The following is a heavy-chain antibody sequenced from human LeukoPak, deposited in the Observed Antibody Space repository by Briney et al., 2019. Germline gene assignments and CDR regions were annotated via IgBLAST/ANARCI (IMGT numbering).Heavy chain of an antibody. CDR2: IYYSGST. CDR1: GGSISSSSYY. D-gene: IGHD5-12*01. V-gene: IGHV4-39*07. CDR3: ARGYSGYVGFWFDP. Sequence: SQTLSLTCTVSGGSISSSSYYWGWIRQPPGKGLEWIGSIYYSGSTYYNPSPKSRVTISVDTSKNQFSLKLSSVTAADTAVYYCARGYSGYVGFWFDPWGQGTLVTVSS. J-gene: IGHJ5*02.